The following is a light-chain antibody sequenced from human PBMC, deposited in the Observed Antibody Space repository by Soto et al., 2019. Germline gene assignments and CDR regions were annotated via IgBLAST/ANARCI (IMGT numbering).Light chain of an antibody. V-gene: IGLV1-47*02. CDR1: SSNIGSNY. Sequence: QSVLTQPPSASGTPGQRVTISCSGSSSNIGSNYVYWYQQLPGTAPKLLIYSNNQRPSGVPDRFSGSKSGTSASLAISGLRSEDAADYYCAAWDDRLSGYVFGNATKATV. CDR2: SNN. CDR3: AAWDDRLSGYV. J-gene: IGLJ1*01.